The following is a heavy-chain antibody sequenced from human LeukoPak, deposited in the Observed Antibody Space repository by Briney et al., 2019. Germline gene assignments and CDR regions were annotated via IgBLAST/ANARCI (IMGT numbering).Heavy chain of an antibody. V-gene: IGHV1-2*02. Sequence: ASVKVSCKASGYTFNAHFIHWVRQAPGQGLEWMGWINPNSGGIKYAQKFQGRVTMTSDTSINTVYMELSRLRSDDTAVYYCARRINQWSPFDYWGQGTLVTVSS. CDR1: GYTFNAHF. CDR2: INPNSGGI. CDR3: ARRINQWSPFDY. D-gene: IGHD2-15*01. J-gene: IGHJ4*02.